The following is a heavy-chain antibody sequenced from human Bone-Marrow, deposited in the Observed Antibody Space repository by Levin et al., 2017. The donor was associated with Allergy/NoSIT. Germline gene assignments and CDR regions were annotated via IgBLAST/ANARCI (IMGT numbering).Heavy chain of an antibody. CDR1: GFTFSRYW. D-gene: IGHD2-21*01. CDR2: IKKDGSEQ. J-gene: IGHJ2*01. V-gene: IGHV3-7*01. CDR3: ARDESIAQGEWYFDL. Sequence: GGSLRLSCAGSGFTFSRYWISWVRQAPGKGLEWVANIKKDGSEQKYVDSVKGRFTISRDNAKNSVYLQMNSLRAEDTAAYYCARDESIAQGEWYFDLWGRGTLVIVSS.